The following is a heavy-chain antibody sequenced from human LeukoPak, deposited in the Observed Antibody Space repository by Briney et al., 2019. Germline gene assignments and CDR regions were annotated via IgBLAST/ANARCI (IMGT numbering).Heavy chain of an antibody. V-gene: IGHV3-48*01. Sequence: GGSLRLSCAASAFNFSTYSMNWVRQAPGKGLEWVSYISRSSTTIYYADSVKGRFTISRDNAKNSLYLQMNSLRAEDTAVYYCAKNGYSSSWYDYWGQGTLVTVSS. D-gene: IGHD6-13*01. CDR1: AFNFSTYS. J-gene: IGHJ4*02. CDR2: ISRSSTTI. CDR3: AKNGYSSSWYDY.